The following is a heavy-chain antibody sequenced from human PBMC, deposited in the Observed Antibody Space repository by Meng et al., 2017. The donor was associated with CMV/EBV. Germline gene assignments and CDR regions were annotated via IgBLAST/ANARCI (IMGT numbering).Heavy chain of an antibody. V-gene: IGHV4-4*07. CDR3: ARVLMNCSSTSCANWFDP. Sequence: VQLREWGPGLVKPSEPLSLTCTVSGGSISSYYWSWIRQPAGKGLEWIGRIYTSGSTNYNPSLKSRVTMSVDTSKNQFSLKLSSVTAADTAVYYCARVLMNCSSTSCANWFDPWGQGTLVTVSS. CDR2: IYTSGST. CDR1: GGSISSYY. J-gene: IGHJ5*02. D-gene: IGHD2-2*01.